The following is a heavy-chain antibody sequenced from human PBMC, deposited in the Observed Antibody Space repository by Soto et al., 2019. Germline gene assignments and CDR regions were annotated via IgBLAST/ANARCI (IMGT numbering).Heavy chain of an antibody. J-gene: IGHJ4*02. D-gene: IGHD1-26*01. CDR3: ARGVSAGVDY. V-gene: IGHV1-8*01. Sequence: VKVSCKASGYSFTSLDINWVRQTAGQGLEWMGWMEPSTGRTGYAQKFQGRVTMTRDTSINTAYMELTTLTSDDTAFYYCARGVSAGVDYWGQGTLVTVSS. CDR1: GYSFTSLD. CDR2: MEPSTGRT.